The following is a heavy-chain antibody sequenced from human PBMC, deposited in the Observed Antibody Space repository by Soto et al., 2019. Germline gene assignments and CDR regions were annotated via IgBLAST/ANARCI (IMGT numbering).Heavy chain of an antibody. CDR1: GGSIRSSSYY. J-gene: IGHJ6*02. D-gene: IGHD4-4*01. CDR2: IYYSGST. CDR3: ASDTMTTAYYYYGMDV. Sequence: SETLSLTCTVSGGSIRSSSYYWGWIRQPPGKGLEWIGSIYYSGSTYYNPSLKSRVTISVDTSKNQFSLKLSSVTAADTAVYYCASDTMTTAYYYYGMDVWGQGTTVTVSS. V-gene: IGHV4-39*01.